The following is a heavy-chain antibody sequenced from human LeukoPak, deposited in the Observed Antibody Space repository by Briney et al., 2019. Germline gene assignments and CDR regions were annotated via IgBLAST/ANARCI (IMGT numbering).Heavy chain of an antibody. CDR3: APTKWLVPLDS. Sequence: GASVRVSCKASGYTFTNYAINWVRQAPGQGLEWMGWISTHNGDTNYAQKFLGRVTMTTDTSANTAYMDLRSLGSDDTAVYYCAPTKWLVPLDSWGQGTLVTVSS. CDR2: ISTHNGDT. J-gene: IGHJ4*02. V-gene: IGHV1-18*01. CDR1: GYTFTNYA. D-gene: IGHD6-19*01.